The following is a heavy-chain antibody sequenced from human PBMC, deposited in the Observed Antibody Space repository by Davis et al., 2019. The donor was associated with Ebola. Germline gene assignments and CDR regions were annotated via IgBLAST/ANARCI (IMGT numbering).Heavy chain of an antibody. J-gene: IGHJ6*04. V-gene: IGHV3-21*01. CDR1: GFTFSSYS. CDR3: ARALVAAAGTWYYGMDV. Sequence: GGSLRLSCAASGFTFSSYSMNWVRQAPGKGLEWVSSISSSSSYIYYADSVKGRFTISRDNAKNSLYLQMNSLRAEDTAVYYCARALVAAAGTWYYGMDVWGKGTTVTVSS. D-gene: IGHD6-13*01. CDR2: ISSSSSYI.